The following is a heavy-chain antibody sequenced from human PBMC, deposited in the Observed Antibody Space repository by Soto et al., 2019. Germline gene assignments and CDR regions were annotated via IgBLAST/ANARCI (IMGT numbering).Heavy chain of an antibody. V-gene: IGHV4-34*01. CDR2: INHSGST. Sequence: QVQLQQWGAGLLKPSETLSLTCAVYGGSFSGYSWTWIRQPPGTGLEWVGEINHSGSTNYNPSLMSRVTRSVETSTSQFSLKLTSVTAAETAVYYCARDKFTGLCDYWGQRTLVTVSS. CDR3: ARDKFTGLCDY. D-gene: IGHD2-8*02. CDR1: GGSFSGYS. J-gene: IGHJ4*02.